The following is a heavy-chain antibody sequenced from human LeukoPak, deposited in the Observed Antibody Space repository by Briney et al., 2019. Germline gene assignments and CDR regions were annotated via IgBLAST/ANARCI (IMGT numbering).Heavy chain of an antibody. CDR3: AKPAHLGYCSTGIRCYTDY. CDR1: GFTFSSYA. V-gene: IGHV3-23*01. J-gene: IGHJ4*02. Sequence: GGSLRLSCAASGFTFSSYALSWVRQAPGKGLEWVSSISGNAGSTYYADSVKGRFTISRDNSKNTLYLQMNSLRAEDTAVYYCAKPAHLGYCSTGIRCYTDYWGQGTLVTVSS. CDR2: ISGNAGST. D-gene: IGHD2-15*01.